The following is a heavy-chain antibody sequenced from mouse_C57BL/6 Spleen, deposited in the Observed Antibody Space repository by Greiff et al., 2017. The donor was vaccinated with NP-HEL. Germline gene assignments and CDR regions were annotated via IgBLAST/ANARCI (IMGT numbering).Heavy chain of an antibody. V-gene: IGHV1-59*01. CDR1: GYTFTSYW. CDR2: IDPSDSYT. J-gene: IGHJ3*01. CDR3: ARPYYGSSKGFAY. Sequence: QVQLQQPGAELVRPGTSVKLSCKASGYTFTSYWMHWVKQRPGQGLEWIGVIDPSDSYTNYNQKFKGKATLTVDTSSSTAYMQLRSLTSEDSAVYYCARPYYGSSKGFAYWGQGTLVTVSA. D-gene: IGHD1-1*01.